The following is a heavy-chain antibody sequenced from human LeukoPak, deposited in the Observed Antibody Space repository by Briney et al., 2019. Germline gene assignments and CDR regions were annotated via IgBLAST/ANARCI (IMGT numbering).Heavy chain of an antibody. CDR1: GFTFSSYA. D-gene: IGHD5-12*01. V-gene: IGHV3-23*01. CDR3: AKDAVAIVATIVTN. CDR2: ISGSGGST. Sequence: GGPLRLSCAASGFTFSSYAMSWVRQAPGKGLEWVSAISGSGGSTYYADSVKGRFTISRDNSKNTLYLQMNSLRAEDTAVYYCAKDAVAIVATIVTNWGQGTLVTVSS. J-gene: IGHJ4*02.